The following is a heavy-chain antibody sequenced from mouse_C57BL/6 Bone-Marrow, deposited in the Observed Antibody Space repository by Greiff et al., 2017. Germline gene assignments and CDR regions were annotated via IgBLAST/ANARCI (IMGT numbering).Heavy chain of an antibody. D-gene: IGHD2-2*01. CDR3: AKHIMATLFRHWYFDV. CDR1: GFSLTSYG. J-gene: IGHJ1*03. V-gene: IGHV2-9*01. Sequence: VQVVESGPGLVAPSQSLSITCTVSGFSLTSYGVDWVRQPPGKGLEWLGVIWGGGCSNYNSSLMPRLGLSKDNAKSQIFLKMNSLQTDDTAMYYCAKHIMATLFRHWYFDVWGTGTTVTVSS. CDR2: IWGGGCS.